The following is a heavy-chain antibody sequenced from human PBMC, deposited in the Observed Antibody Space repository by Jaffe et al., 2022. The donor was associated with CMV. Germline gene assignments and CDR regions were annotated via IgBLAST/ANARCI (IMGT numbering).Heavy chain of an antibody. CDR1: GFTFSSYG. V-gene: IGHV3-33*01. Sequence: QVQLVESGGGVVQPGRSLRLSCAASGFTFSSYGMHWVRQAPGKGLEWVAVIWYDGSNKYYADSVKGRFTISRDNSKNTLYLQMNSLRAEDTAVYYCAREGRIVVVPAAAADAFDIWGQGTMVTVSS. D-gene: IGHD2-2*01. J-gene: IGHJ3*02. CDR2: IWYDGSNK. CDR3: AREGRIVVVPAAAADAFDI.